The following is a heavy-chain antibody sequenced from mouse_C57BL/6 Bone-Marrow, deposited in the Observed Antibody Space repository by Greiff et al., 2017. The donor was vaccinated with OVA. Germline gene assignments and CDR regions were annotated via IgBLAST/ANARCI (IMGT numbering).Heavy chain of an antibody. V-gene: IGHV5-17*01. Sequence: EVKLVESGGGLVKPGGSLKLSCAASGFTFSDYGMHWVRQAPEKGLEWVAYISSGSSTIYYADTVKGRFTISRDNAKNTLFLQMTSLRSEDTAMYYCARTYDYDVWYFDVWGTGTTVTVSS. CDR1: GFTFSDYG. J-gene: IGHJ1*03. CDR3: ARTYDYDVWYFDV. CDR2: ISSGSSTI. D-gene: IGHD2-4*01.